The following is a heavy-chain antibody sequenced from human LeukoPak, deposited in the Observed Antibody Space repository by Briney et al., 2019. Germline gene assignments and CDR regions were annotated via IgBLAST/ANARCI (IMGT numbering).Heavy chain of an antibody. CDR2: INHSGST. CDR1: GGSFSGYY. V-gene: IGHV4-34*01. Sequence: PSETLSLTCAVYGGSFSGYYWSWIRQPPGKGLEWIGEINHSGSTNYNPSLKSRVTISVDTSKNQFSLNLSSVTAADTAVYYCARDSSAIADNWFDPWGQGTLVTVSS. D-gene: IGHD2-2*02. CDR3: ARDSSAIADNWFDP. J-gene: IGHJ5*02.